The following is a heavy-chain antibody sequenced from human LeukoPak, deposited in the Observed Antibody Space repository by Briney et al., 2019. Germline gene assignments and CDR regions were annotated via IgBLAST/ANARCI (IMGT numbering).Heavy chain of an antibody. V-gene: IGHV3-30*02. J-gene: IGHJ3*02. CDR3: AKDRTFGVHDAFDI. Sequence: PGGSLRLSCEASGFTFSNYGMLWVRQAPGKGLEWVAVIWYDGTNKYYADSVKGRFTISRDNSKNTLYLQMNSLRAEDTAVYYCAKDRTFGVHDAFDIWGQGTMVTVSS. D-gene: IGHD3-16*01. CDR1: GFTFSNYG. CDR2: IWYDGTNK.